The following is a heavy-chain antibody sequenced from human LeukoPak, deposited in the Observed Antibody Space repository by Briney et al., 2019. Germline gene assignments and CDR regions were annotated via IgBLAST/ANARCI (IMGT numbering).Heavy chain of an antibody. CDR2: IYYSGST. CDR3: ARGQGYDFWSGYLHYFDY. D-gene: IGHD3-3*01. Sequence: SDTLSLTCTVSGGSISSGSYYWGWIRQPPGKGLAWIGRIYYSGSTYYNPFLKSRVTISVDTSKNQFSLKLSSVTAADTAVFYCARGQGYDFWSGYLHYFDYWGQGTLVTVSS. V-gene: IGHV4-39*01. J-gene: IGHJ4*02. CDR1: GGSISSGSYY.